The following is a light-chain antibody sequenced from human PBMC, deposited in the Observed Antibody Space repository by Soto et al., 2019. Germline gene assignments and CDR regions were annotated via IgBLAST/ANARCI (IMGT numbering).Light chain of an antibody. Sequence: IQMTQSPSSLSASTGDRVTITCRASQGISSYLAWYQQKPGKAPKLLIYAASTLQSGVPSRFSGSASGTEFTLTISSLQPDDFATYYCQQYDTYSWTFGRGTKVDI. CDR1: QGISSY. CDR3: QQYDTYSWT. CDR2: AAS. J-gene: IGKJ1*01. V-gene: IGKV1-8*01.